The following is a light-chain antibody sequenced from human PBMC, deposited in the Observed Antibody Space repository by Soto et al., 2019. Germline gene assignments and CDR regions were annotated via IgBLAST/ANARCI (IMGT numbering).Light chain of an antibody. Sequence: DIQMTQSPSSLSASVGDRVTITCRASQNISIYLNWYQQKPGKAPNLLIFAASSLQSGVPSRFSGGGSGTDFTLPISTLQREDFASYHCQQSYSTPYTFGLGTKLEIK. J-gene: IGKJ2*01. CDR3: QQSYSTPYT. CDR2: AAS. CDR1: QNISIY. V-gene: IGKV1-39*01.